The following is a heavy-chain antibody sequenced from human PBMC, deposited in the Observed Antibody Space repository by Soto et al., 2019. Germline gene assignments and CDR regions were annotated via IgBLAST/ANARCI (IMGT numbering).Heavy chain of an antibody. Sequence: SGPTLVNPTQTLTLTCTLSGISLTTSGVGLGWIRQTPGKALEWLALIYWNDDKHYNPSLKTRLTITKDTSKNQAVLTMTNMDPVDTATYYCARGLATLPVFAFDIWDQGTVVTLSS. CDR1: GISLTTSGVG. CDR2: IYWNDDK. CDR3: ARGLATLPVFAFDI. D-gene: IGHD6-6*01. J-gene: IGHJ3*02. V-gene: IGHV2-5*01.